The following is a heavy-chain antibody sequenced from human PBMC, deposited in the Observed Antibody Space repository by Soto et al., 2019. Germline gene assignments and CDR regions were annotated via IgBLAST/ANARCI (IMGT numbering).Heavy chain of an antibody. D-gene: IGHD3-22*01. J-gene: IGHJ5*02. CDR3: ARDRGPSSGYYPYWFDP. V-gene: IGHV1-58*01. CDR1: GFTFSTSA. CDR2: IDVGSGNA. Sequence: QMQLVQSGPEVKKPGTSVKVSCKTSGFTFSTSAVHWVRQARGHRLQWIGWIDVGSGNANYAQMLQERVTISRDMSTSTAYMELSSLRPEDTAVYYCARDRGPSSGYYPYWFDPWGQGTLVTVSS.